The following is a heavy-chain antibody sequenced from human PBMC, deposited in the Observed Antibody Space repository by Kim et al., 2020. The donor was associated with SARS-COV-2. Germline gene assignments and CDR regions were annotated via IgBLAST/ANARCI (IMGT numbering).Heavy chain of an antibody. CDR2: ISAYNGNT. V-gene: IGHV1-18*01. Sequence: ASVKVSCKASGYTFTSYGISWVRQAPGQGLEWMGWISAYNGNTKYAQKLQGRVTMTTDTSTSTAYMELRSLRSDDTVVYYCARAKPSLVGASLFDYWGQGTLVTVSS. CDR3: ARAKPSLVGASLFDY. CDR1: GYTFTSYG. D-gene: IGHD1-26*01. J-gene: IGHJ4*02.